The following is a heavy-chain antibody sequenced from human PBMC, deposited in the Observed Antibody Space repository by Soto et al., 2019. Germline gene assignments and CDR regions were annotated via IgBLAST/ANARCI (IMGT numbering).Heavy chain of an antibody. D-gene: IGHD5-12*01. Sequence: SVKVSCKASGGTFSSYTISWVRQAPGQGLEWMGRIIPILGIANYAQKFQGRVTITADKSTSTAYMELSSLRSEDTAVYYCASIKDSGYQTWAFDIWGQGTMVTVSS. J-gene: IGHJ3*02. CDR2: IIPILGIA. CDR1: GGTFSSYT. V-gene: IGHV1-69*02. CDR3: ASIKDSGYQTWAFDI.